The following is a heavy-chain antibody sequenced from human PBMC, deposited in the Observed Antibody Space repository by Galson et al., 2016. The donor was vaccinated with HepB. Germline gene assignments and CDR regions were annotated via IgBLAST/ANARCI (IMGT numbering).Heavy chain of an antibody. V-gene: IGHV5-51*01. CDR2: IYPRDSDT. CDR3: ARSAITGTTADFDY. CDR1: GYSFTTHW. D-gene: IGHD1/OR15-1a*01. J-gene: IGHJ4*02. Sequence: QSGAEVKKPGESLKISCKTSGYSFTTHWIGWVRQMPGKGLEWMGIIYPRDSDTKYSPSFEGQVTFSADKTISTAYLQWSSLKASDTAMYYCARSAITGTTADFDYWGQGTLVTVSS.